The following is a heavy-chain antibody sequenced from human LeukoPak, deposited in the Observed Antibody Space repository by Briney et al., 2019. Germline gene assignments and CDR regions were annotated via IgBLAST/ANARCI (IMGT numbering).Heavy chain of an antibody. CDR3: ARALGYCSSASCYYFDN. Sequence: GGSLRLSCAASGFTFSSYGMHWVRQAPGKGLEWVSYISSRSSTIYYADSVKGRFTISRDNAKNSLYLQINSLRAEDTAVYYCARALGYCSSASCYYFDNWGQGTLVTVSS. V-gene: IGHV3-48*01. CDR1: GFTFSSYG. J-gene: IGHJ4*02. D-gene: IGHD2-2*01. CDR2: ISSRSSTI.